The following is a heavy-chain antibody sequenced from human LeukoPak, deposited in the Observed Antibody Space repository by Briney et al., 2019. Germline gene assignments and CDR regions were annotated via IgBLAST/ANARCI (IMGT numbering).Heavy chain of an antibody. Sequence: SVKVSCKASGYTFTSYGISWVRQAPGQGLEWMGRIILNGGATSYAQKFQGRVTLTRDTSISTAYMELIRQTSDDTAVYYCATDGGNHNFDYWGQGTLVTVSS. CDR2: IILNGGAT. CDR1: GYTFTSYG. J-gene: IGHJ4*02. D-gene: IGHD1-14*01. V-gene: IGHV1-2*06. CDR3: ATDGGNHNFDY.